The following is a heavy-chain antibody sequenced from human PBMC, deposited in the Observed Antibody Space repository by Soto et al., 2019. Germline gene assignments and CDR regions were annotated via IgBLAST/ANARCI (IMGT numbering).Heavy chain of an antibody. CDR1: GGSFSGYY. Sequence: SETLSLTCAVYGGSFSGYYWSWIRQPPGKGLEWIGEINHSGSTNYNPSLKSRVTISVDTSKNQFSLKLSSVTAADTAVYYCAREGRITIFGVGGYNWFDPWGQGTLVTVSS. D-gene: IGHD3-3*01. CDR2: INHSGST. V-gene: IGHV4-34*01. CDR3: AREGRITIFGVGGYNWFDP. J-gene: IGHJ5*02.